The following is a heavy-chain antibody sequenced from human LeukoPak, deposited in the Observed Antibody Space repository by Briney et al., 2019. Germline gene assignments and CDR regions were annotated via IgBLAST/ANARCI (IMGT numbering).Heavy chain of an antibody. CDR2: IYYSGST. V-gene: IGHV4-59*01. CDR3: AGSYYYGSGTPSGPFDY. CDR1: GGSISSYY. D-gene: IGHD3-10*01. J-gene: IGHJ4*02. Sequence: SETLPLTCTVSGGSISSYYWSWIRQPPGKGLEWIGYIYYSGSTNYNPSLKSRVTISVDTSKNQFSLKLSSVTAADTAVYYCAGSYYYGSGTPSGPFDYWGQGTLVTVSS.